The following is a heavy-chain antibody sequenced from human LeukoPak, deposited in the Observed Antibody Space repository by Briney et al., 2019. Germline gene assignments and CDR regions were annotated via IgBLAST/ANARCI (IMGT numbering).Heavy chain of an antibody. CDR2: IYTRGST. V-gene: IGHV4-4*07. CDR3: ARGRYCSADICSGGDAFDI. D-gene: IGHD2-15*01. CDR1: GGSINNYY. Sequence: PLETQSLTCTVSGGSINNYYWSWIRQPAGKGLEWIGRIYTRGSTNYNPSLKSRVTMSVDTSKNQFSLKLSSVTAADTAVYYCARGRYCSADICSGGDAFDIWGQGTMVSVSS. J-gene: IGHJ3*02.